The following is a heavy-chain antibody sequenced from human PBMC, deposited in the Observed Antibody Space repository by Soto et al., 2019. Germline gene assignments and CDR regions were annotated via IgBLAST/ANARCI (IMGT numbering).Heavy chain of an antibody. D-gene: IGHD6-25*01. Sequence: QVQLVESGGGVVQPGRSLRLSCAASGFTFSSYGMHWVRQAPGKGLEWVAVISYDGSNKYYADSVKGRFTISRDNSKSPLYLQMNSLRAEDTAVYYCAKDRRPNYYYGMDVWGQGTTVTVSS. CDR2: ISYDGSNK. CDR3: AKDRRPNYYYGMDV. V-gene: IGHV3-30*18. CDR1: GFTFSSYG. J-gene: IGHJ6*02.